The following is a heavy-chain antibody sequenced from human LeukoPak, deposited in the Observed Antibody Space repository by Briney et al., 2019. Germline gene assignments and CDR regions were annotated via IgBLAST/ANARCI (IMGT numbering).Heavy chain of an antibody. CDR2: IWLDGSAE. D-gene: IGHD1-14*01. CDR1: GFSFSSYD. J-gene: IGHJ4*02. Sequence: GKSLRLSCAASGFSFSSYDMHWVRQAPGKGLEWEAIIWLDGSAEYYGDSVKGRFTVSRDNSKNTLYLQMDSLRVEDTAVYYCARDSNREDFDYWGQGTLVAVSS. V-gene: IGHV3-33*01. CDR3: ARDSNREDFDY.